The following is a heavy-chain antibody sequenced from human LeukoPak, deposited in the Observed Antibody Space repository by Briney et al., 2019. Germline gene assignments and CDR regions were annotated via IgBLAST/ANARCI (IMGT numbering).Heavy chain of an antibody. J-gene: IGHJ6*02. Sequence: SVEVSCKASGGTFSSYAISWVRQAPGQGLEWMGRIIPILGIANYAQKFQGRVTITADKSTSTAYMELSSLRSEDTAVYYCARANYYDSSGYYYYGMDVWGQGTTVTVSS. V-gene: IGHV1-69*04. CDR1: GGTFSSYA. CDR3: ARANYYDSSGYYYYGMDV. CDR2: IIPILGIA. D-gene: IGHD3-22*01.